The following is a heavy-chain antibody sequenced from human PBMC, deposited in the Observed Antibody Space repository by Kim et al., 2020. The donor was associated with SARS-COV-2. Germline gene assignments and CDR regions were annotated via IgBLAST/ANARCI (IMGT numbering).Heavy chain of an antibody. CDR2: IYYSGST. Sequence: SETLSLTCTVSGGSISSSSYYWGWIRQPPGKGLEWIGSIYYSGSTYYTPSLKSRVTRSVDTSKHQFSLKLSSVTAADTAVYYWARGLGASGSGGSCYSPPCAPDYCGQGTLGTVSS. CDR1: GGSISSSSYY. CDR3: ARGLGASGSGGSCYSPPCAPDY. D-gene: IGHD2-15*01. V-gene: IGHV4-39*07. J-gene: IGHJ4*02.